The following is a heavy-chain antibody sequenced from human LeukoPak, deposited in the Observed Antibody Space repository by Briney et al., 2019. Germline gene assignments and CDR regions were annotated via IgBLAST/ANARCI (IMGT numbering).Heavy chain of an antibody. Sequence: ASVKVSRKASGGTFSSYAMSWVRQAPGQGLEWMGGIIPIFGTANYAQKFQGRVTITTDESTSTAYMELSSLRSEDTAVYYCARGGRKRITMVLPHLDYWGQGTLVTVSS. J-gene: IGHJ4*02. D-gene: IGHD3-10*01. V-gene: IGHV1-69*05. CDR3: ARGGRKRITMVLPHLDY. CDR2: IIPIFGTA. CDR1: GGTFSSYA.